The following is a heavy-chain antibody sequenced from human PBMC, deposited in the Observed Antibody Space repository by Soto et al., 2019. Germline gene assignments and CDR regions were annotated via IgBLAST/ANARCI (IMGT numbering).Heavy chain of an antibody. CDR3: ARQSPTIDTGDVFDI. J-gene: IGHJ3*02. CDR1: GGSISSSNYY. CDR2: IFYTGIT. D-gene: IGHD1-1*01. V-gene: IGHV4-39*01. Sequence: QLQLQESGPGRVKPSETLSLTCSVSGGSISSSNYYWGWIRPPPGQVLEWIGSIFYTGITYYNPSLKNRFTISVDTSRNHVSVKLNSVTSTDTALYYCARQSPTIDTGDVFDIVGQGTKVTVSS.